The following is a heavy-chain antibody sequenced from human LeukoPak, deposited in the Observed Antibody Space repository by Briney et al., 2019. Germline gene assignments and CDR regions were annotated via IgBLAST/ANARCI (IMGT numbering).Heavy chain of an antibody. CDR3: ARVGYSGYDLDWFDP. Sequence: SETLSLTCTVSGGSISSYYWSWIRQPPGKGLEWVGYIYYSGSTNYNPSLKSRVTISVDTSKNQFSLKLSSVTAADTAVYYCARVGYSGYDLDWFDPWGQGTLVTVSS. J-gene: IGHJ5*02. CDR2: IYYSGST. D-gene: IGHD5-12*01. CDR1: GGSISSYY. V-gene: IGHV4-59*01.